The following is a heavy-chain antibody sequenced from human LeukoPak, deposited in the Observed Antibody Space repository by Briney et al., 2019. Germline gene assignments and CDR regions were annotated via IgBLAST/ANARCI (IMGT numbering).Heavy chain of an antibody. CDR2: SGSGGDT. CDR1: GFTFSSYA. V-gene: IGHV3-23*01. J-gene: IGHJ4*02. D-gene: IGHD4/OR15-4a*01. CDR3: AKARGATYRTYYFDY. Sequence: SGGSLRLSCAASGFTFSSYAMNWVRQAPGKGLEWVSISGSGGDTYYADSVRGRFTISRDNSKNTLYLQMNSLRAEDTAVYYCAKARGATYRTYYFDYWGQGTLVTVSS.